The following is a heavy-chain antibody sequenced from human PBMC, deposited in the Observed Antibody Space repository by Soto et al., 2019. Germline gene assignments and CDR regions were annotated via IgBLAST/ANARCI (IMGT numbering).Heavy chain of an antibody. Sequence: QVQLVQSGAEVKKPGSSVKVSCKASGGTFSSYAISWVRKAPGQGLEWMGGIIPIFGTANYAQKFQGRVVITADKSTSTADMERRSLKAEDTAVYYCARDDPRYIVVVVAATPDYYYYGMDGWGQGTTVTVSS. V-gene: IGHV1-69*06. D-gene: IGHD2-15*01. CDR1: GGTFSSYA. CDR2: IIPIFGTA. J-gene: IGHJ6*02. CDR3: ARDDPRYIVVVVAATPDYYYYGMDG.